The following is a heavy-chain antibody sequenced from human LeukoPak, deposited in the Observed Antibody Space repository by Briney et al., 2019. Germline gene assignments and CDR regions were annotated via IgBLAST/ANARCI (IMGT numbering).Heavy chain of an antibody. CDR3: ARGGYDFWSGYPYPKDFDY. Sequence: SETLSLTCTVSGGSISSYYWSWIRQPPGKGLEWIGYIYYSGSTYYNPSLKSRVTISVDTSKNQFSLKLSSVTAADTAAYYCARGGYDFWSGYPYPKDFDYWGQGTLVTVSS. CDR1: GGSISSYY. J-gene: IGHJ4*02. V-gene: IGHV4-59*04. D-gene: IGHD3-3*01. CDR2: IYYSGST.